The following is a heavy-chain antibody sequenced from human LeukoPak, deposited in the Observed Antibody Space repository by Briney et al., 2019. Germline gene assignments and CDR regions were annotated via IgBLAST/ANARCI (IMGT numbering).Heavy chain of an antibody. J-gene: IGHJ3*02. CDR3: ARDKSHYDSRRDAFDI. D-gene: IGHD3-22*01. V-gene: IGHV3-33*08. CDR1: GFTFSSYG. CDR2: IWYDGSNK. Sequence: GRSLRLSCAASGFTFSSYGMHWVRQAPGKGLEWVAVIWYDGSNKYYADSVKGRFTISRDNSKNTLYLQMNSLRAEDTAVYYCARDKSHYDSRRDAFDIWGQGTMVTVSS.